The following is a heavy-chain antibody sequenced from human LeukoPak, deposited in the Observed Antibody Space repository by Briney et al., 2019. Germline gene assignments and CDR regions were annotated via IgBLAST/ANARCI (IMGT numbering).Heavy chain of an antibody. Sequence: GGSLRLSCAASGFTFSKHGMNWVRQAPGKGLEWVAFIRYDGSNKYYADSVKGRFTISRDNSKNTLYLQMNTLRADDTAVYYCAKDHGSSDWYYSDYWGQGTLVTVSS. CDR3: AKDHGSSDWYYSDY. D-gene: IGHD6-13*01. CDR2: IRYDGSNK. CDR1: GFTFSKHG. J-gene: IGHJ4*02. V-gene: IGHV3-30*02.